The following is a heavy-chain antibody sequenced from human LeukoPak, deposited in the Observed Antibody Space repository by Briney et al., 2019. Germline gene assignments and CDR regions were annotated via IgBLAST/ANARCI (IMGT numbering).Heavy chain of an antibody. D-gene: IGHD6-19*01. J-gene: IGHJ4*02. V-gene: IGHV3-48*03. Sequence: GGSLRLSCAASGFTFSTYEMNWVRRAPGKGLEWVSYITYSGSTVYYADSVKGRFTISRDNSKNTLYLQMNSLRAEDTAIYYCARDPGGSGYSFDSWGQGTLVTVSS. CDR1: GFTFSTYE. CDR2: ITYSGSTV. CDR3: ARDPGGSGYSFDS.